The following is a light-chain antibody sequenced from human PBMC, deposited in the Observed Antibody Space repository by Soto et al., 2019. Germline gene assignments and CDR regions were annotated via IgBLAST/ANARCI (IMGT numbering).Light chain of an antibody. J-gene: IGLJ2*01. Sequence: QSALTQPASVSGSPGQSITISCTGTSSDVGGYKYVSWYQQHPDKAPKLIIFEVSNRPSGISSRFSGSNSGNTASLTIAGLQAEDEADYYCASYTSSSTSVIFGRGTQLTVL. CDR1: SSDVGGYKY. V-gene: IGLV2-14*01. CDR3: ASYTSSSTSVI. CDR2: EVS.